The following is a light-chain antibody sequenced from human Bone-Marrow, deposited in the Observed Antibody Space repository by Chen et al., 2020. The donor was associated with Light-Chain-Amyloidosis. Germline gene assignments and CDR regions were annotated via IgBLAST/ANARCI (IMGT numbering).Light chain of an antibody. J-gene: IGLJ3*02. V-gene: IGLV3-21*02. CDR1: NIGSPS. Sequence: SYVLTQPSSVSVAPGQTATIAWGGNNIGSPSVHWYQQTPGQAPLLGVYDDSARPSGIPERLSGSNSGNTATLTISRVEAGDEADYYCQVWDRSSDRPVFGGGTKLTVL. CDR3: QVWDRSSDRPV. CDR2: DDS.